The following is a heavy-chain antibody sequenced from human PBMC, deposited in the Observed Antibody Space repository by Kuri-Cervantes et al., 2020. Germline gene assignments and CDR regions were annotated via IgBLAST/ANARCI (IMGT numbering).Heavy chain of an antibody. CDR1: GFTFSNAW. D-gene: IGHD3-3*01. Sequence: GESLKISCAASGFTFSNAWMSWVRQAPGKGLEWVGRIKSKTDGGTTDYAAPVKGRFTISRDDSKNTLYLQMNSLRAEDTAVYYCAKDRGITIFGVASFYYWGQEPWSPSPQ. CDR3: AKDRGITIFGVASFYY. V-gene: IGHV3-15*01. J-gene: IGHJ4*01. CDR2: IKSKTDGGTT.